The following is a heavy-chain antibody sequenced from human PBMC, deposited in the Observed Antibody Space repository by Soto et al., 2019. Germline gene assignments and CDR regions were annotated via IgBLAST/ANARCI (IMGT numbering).Heavy chain of an antibody. CDR2: ISYDGSNK. Sequence: GSLRLSWAASGFTFSGYGMHWVRQAPGKGLEWVAVISYDGSNKYYADSVKGRFTISRDNSKNTLYLQMNSLRAEDTAVYYCAKDSYGSGSYYLWGQGTLVTVSS. D-gene: IGHD3-10*01. CDR3: AKDSYGSGSYYL. CDR1: GFTFSGYG. J-gene: IGHJ5*02. V-gene: IGHV3-30*18.